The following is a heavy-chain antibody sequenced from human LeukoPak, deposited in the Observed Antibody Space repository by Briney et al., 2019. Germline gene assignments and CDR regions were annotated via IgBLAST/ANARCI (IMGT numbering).Heavy chain of an antibody. CDR3: AREIPYDLSGMDV. D-gene: IGHD3-3*01. J-gene: IGHJ6*02. CDR2: INSDGSST. Sequence: PGGSLRLSCAASGFTFSSYWMHWVRQAPGRGLVWVSRINSDGSSTSYADSVKGRFTISRDNAKNTLYLQMNSLRAEDTAVYYCAREIPYDLSGMDVWGQGTTVTVSS. CDR1: GFTFSSYW. V-gene: IGHV3-74*01.